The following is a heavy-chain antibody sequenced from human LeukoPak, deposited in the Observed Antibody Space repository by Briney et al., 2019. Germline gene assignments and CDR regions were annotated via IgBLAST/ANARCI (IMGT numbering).Heavy chain of an antibody. D-gene: IGHD3-10*01. CDR2: IYPDDSDT. V-gene: IGHV5-51*01. CDR1: GYTFTTYW. Sequence: GESLKISCQASGYTFTTYWIGWVRQMPGKGLECMGIIYPDDSDTTYSPSFQGQVTISADKSFSTAYLQWSSLKASDTAIYYCARLGGDTYYFGSASYPNWYFDLWGRGTLVTVSS. CDR3: ARLGGDTYYFGSASYPNWYFDL. J-gene: IGHJ2*01.